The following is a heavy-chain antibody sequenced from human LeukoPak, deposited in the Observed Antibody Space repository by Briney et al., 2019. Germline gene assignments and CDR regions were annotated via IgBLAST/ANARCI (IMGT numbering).Heavy chain of an antibody. CDR3: TTGGSMVRGVIRYY. CDR1: GFTFRNAW. D-gene: IGHD3-10*01. CDR2: IKSKTDGGTT. Sequence: PGGSLRLSCAASGFTFRNAWMSWVRQAPGKGLEWVGRIKSKTDGGTTDYAAPVKGRFTISRDDSKNTLYLQMNSLKTEGTAVYYCTTGGSMVRGVIRYYWGQGTLVTVSS. V-gene: IGHV3-15*01. J-gene: IGHJ4*02.